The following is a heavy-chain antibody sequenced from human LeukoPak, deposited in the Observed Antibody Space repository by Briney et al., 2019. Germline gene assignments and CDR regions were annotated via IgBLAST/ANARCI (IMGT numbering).Heavy chain of an antibody. V-gene: IGHV3-30-3*01. CDR1: GFTFSSYA. J-gene: IGHJ4*02. Sequence: PGRSLRLSCAASGFTFSSYAVHWVRQAPGKGLEWVAVISYDGSNKYYADSVKGRFTISRDNSKNTLYLQMNSLRAEDTAVYYCARDLYGSGDYWGQGTLVTVSS. D-gene: IGHD6-19*01. CDR2: ISYDGSNK. CDR3: ARDLYGSGDY.